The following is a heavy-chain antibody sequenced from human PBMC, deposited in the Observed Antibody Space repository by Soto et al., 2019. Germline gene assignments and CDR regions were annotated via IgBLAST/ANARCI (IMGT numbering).Heavy chain of an antibody. CDR1: GFTFSSCS. CDR2: ISGSGGST. V-gene: IGHV3-23*01. D-gene: IGHD2-15*01. Sequence: PGGSLRLSCAASGFTFSSCSMSWARQAPGKGLEWVSAISGSGGSTYYADSVKGQFTISRDNSKNTVYLQMNTLRAEDTAKYYCAKEGCSGGSCYWNYGSDVWGQGTTVTVSS. CDR3: AKEGCSGGSCYWNYGSDV. J-gene: IGHJ6*02.